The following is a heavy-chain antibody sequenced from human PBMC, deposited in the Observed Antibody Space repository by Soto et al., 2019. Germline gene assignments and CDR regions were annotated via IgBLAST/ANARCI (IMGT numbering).Heavy chain of an antibody. CDR3: ARDVYSSSWHDY. J-gene: IGHJ4*02. Sequence: QVQLQESGPGLVKPSETLSLTCTVSGGSISSYYWSWIRQPPGKGLEWIGYIYYSGSTNYNPPLKSRVTISVDTSKNQFSLKLSSWTAADTAVYYCARDVYSSSWHDYWGQGTLVTVSS. CDR2: IYYSGST. D-gene: IGHD6-13*01. V-gene: IGHV4-59*01. CDR1: GGSISSYY.